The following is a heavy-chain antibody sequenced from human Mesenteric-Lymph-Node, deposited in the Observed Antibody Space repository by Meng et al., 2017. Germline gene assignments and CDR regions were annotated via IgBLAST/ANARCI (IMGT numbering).Heavy chain of an antibody. CDR3: ARGVAAGVDY. J-gene: IGHJ4*02. CDR1: GYTFINYH. V-gene: IGHV1-46*04. Sequence: QVQLGQSGAEVKKPGSSVKVSCKASGYTFINYHMHWVRQAPGQGLEWMGVIHPSGGTTSYTQKLQGRVTMTRDTSISTAYMELSSLKSEDTAVYYCARGVAAGVDYWGQGTLVTVSS. CDR2: IHPSGGTT. D-gene: IGHD6-13*01.